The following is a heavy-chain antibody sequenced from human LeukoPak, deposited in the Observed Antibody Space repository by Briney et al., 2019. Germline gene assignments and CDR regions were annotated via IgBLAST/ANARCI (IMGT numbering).Heavy chain of an antibody. CDR3: AREGGPHWFDP. CDR1: GGSFSGYY. Sequence: TPSETLSLTCAVYGGSFSGYYWSWIRQPPGKGLEWIGEINHSGSTNYNPSLKSRVTISVDTSKNQFSLKLSSVTAADTAVYYCAREGGPHWFDPWGQGTLVTVSS. J-gene: IGHJ5*02. CDR2: INHSGST. V-gene: IGHV4-34*01.